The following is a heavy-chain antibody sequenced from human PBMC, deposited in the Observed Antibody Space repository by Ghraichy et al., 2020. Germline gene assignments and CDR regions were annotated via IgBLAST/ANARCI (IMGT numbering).Heavy chain of an antibody. CDR3: ARQVRAAATYSDWFDP. V-gene: IGHV4-39*01. Sequence: ESLNISCTISGGSISSSSYYWGWIRQPPGKGLEWIGSIYYSGSTYYNPSLKSRVTISVDTSKNQFSLKLSSVTAADTAVYYCARQVRAAATYSDWFDPWGQGTLVTVSS. D-gene: IGHD6-13*01. J-gene: IGHJ5*02. CDR2: IYYSGST. CDR1: GGSISSSSYY.